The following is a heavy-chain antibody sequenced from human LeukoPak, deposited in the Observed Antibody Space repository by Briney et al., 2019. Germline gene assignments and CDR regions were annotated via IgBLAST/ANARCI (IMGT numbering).Heavy chain of an antibody. CDR2: ISGSGGAT. J-gene: IGHJ3*02. D-gene: IGHD2-21*02. Sequence: PGGSLRLSCAASGFTFSSYAMTWVRQAPGRGLDWVSTISGSGGATYYADSVKGRFTISRDNSKNTLYLQMGSLRAEDMAVYYCSTVVTATGHAFDIWGQGTMVTVSP. V-gene: IGHV3-23*01. CDR3: STVVTATGHAFDI. CDR1: GFTFSSYA.